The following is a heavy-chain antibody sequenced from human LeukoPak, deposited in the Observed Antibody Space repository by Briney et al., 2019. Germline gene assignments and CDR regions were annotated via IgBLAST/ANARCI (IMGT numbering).Heavy chain of an antibody. V-gene: IGHV3-30-3*01. J-gene: IGHJ4*02. CDR1: GFTFSTSA. Sequence: PGGSLRLSCAASGFTFSTSAMHWVRQAPGKGLEWVAVISYDGSNKYYADSVKGRFTISRDNSKNTLYLQMNSLRAEDTAVYYCARDAVVGALAFDYWGQGTLVTVSS. D-gene: IGHD2-15*01. CDR2: ISYDGSNK. CDR3: ARDAVVGALAFDY.